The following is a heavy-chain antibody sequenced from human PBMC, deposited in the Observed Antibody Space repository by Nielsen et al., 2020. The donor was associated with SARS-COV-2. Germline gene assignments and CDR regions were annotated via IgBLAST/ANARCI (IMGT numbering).Heavy chain of an antibody. V-gene: IGHV3-11*01. Sequence: SCAASGFTFSDYYMSWIRQAPGKGLEWVSYISSSGSSIYYADSVKGRFTISRDNAKNSLYLQMNSLRAEDTALYYCAKLDTYGSGTDYWGQGTLVTVSS. CDR2: ISSSGSSI. D-gene: IGHD3-10*01. J-gene: IGHJ4*02. CDR1: GFTFSDYY. CDR3: AKLDTYGSGTDY.